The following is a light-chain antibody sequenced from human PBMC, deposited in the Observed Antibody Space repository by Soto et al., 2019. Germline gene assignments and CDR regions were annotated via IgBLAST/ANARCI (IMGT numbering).Light chain of an antibody. CDR3: CSYAGSSTHVL. Sequence: QSALTQPASVSGSPGQSITISCTGTSSDVGSYNLVSWYQQHPGKAPKLIIFEGSKRPSGVSNRFSGSKSGNTASLTISGLQAEDEADYYCCSYAGSSTHVLFGGGTKLTV. CDR2: EGS. J-gene: IGLJ2*01. V-gene: IGLV2-23*01. CDR1: SSDVGSYNL.